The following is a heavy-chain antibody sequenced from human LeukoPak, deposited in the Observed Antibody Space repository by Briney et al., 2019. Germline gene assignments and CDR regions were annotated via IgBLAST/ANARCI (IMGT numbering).Heavy chain of an antibody. D-gene: IGHD3-22*01. Sequence: ASVKVSCKASGGTFSSYAISWVRQAPGQGLEWMGGIIPIFGTANYAQKFRGRVTITADESTSTAYMELSSLRSEDTAVYYCASYYDSSGFPSPNYFDYWGQGTLVTVSS. J-gene: IGHJ4*02. V-gene: IGHV1-69*13. CDR2: IIPIFGTA. CDR3: ASYYDSSGFPSPNYFDY. CDR1: GGTFSSYA.